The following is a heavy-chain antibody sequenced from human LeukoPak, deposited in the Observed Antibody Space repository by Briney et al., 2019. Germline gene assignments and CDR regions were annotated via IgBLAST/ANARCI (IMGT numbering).Heavy chain of an antibody. CDR1: GFTFSSYA. CDR3: ARRSNPPGRIDH. J-gene: IGHJ4*02. V-gene: IGHV3-23*01. CDR2: ISGSGGST. Sequence: GGSLRLSCAASGFTFSSYAMSWVRQSPGKGLEWVSAISGSGGSTYYADSVKGRFTISRDNSKNTLYLQMNSLRAEDMAVYYCARRSNPPGRIDHWGQGTLVTVSS. D-gene: IGHD1-14*01.